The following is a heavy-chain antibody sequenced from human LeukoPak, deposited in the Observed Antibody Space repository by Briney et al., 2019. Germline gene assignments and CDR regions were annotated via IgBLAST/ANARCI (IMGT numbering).Heavy chain of an antibody. D-gene: IGHD6-13*01. CDR1: GFTFSSYG. J-gene: IGHJ4*02. V-gene: IGHV3-21*01. CDR2: ISSSSTYI. CDR3: ASQYTSSRIFDD. Sequence: GGSLRLSCAASGFTFSSYGMNWVRQAPGKGLEWVSSISSSSTYIYYADSVKGRFTVSRDNAKNSLYLQMNSLRAEDTAVYFCASQYTSSRIFDDWGQGTLVTVSS.